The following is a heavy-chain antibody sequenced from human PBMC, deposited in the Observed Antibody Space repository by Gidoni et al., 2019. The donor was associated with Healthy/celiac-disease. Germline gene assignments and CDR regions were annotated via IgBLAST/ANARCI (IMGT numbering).Heavy chain of an antibody. V-gene: IGHV3-21*01. D-gene: IGHD3-22*01. CDR2: ISSSSSYI. CDR3: ASRGSYDSSGYHEFAAFDI. Sequence: EVQLVDSGGGLVKPGGSLRLPCAASGFTFISYSMNWVRQAPGKGLEWVSYISSSSSYIYYADSVKGRFTISRDNAKNSLYLQMNSLRAEDTAVYYCASRGSYDSSGYHEFAAFDIWGQGTMVTVSS. CDR1: GFTFISYS. J-gene: IGHJ3*02.